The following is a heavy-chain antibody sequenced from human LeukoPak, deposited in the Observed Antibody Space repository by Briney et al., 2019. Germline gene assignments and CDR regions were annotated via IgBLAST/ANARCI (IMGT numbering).Heavy chain of an antibody. CDR2: ISYDGSNK. CDR3: ARDPNPSIYCSSTSCYHDY. J-gene: IGHJ4*02. V-gene: IGHV3-30-3*01. Sequence: GGSLRLSCAASGFTFSSYAMHWVRQAPGKGLEWVAVISYDGSNKYYADSVKGRFTISRDNSKNTLYLQMNSLRAEDTAVYYCARDPNPSIYCSSTSCYHDYWGQGTLVTVSS. CDR1: GFTFSSYA. D-gene: IGHD2-2*01.